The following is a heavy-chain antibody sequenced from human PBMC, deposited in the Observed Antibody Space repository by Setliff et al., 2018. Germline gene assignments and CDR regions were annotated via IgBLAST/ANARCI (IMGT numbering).Heavy chain of an antibody. V-gene: IGHV1-2*06. CDR2: INPSSGAS. CDR3: AKGLPLGRVQNWNYFDR. J-gene: IGHJ4*02. CDR1: GYTFTGYY. D-gene: IGHD1-1*01. Sequence: ASVKVSCKASGYTFTGYYMYWVRQAPGQGLEWMGRINPSSGASIYAQKFQGRVTMTSAKSISTAYMELGRLRSDVTAVYFCAKGLPLGRVQNWNYFDRWGQGTLVTVSS.